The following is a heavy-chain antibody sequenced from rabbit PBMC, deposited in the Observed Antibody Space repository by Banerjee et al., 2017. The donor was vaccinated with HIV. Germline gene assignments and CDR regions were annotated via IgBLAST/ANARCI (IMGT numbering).Heavy chain of an antibody. V-gene: IGHV1S40*01. CDR2: VFTGSSGYT. D-gene: IGHD1-1*01. J-gene: IGHJ4*01. CDR3: AAIYSCSSGYISL. Sequence: QSLEESGGDLVKPGASLTLTCTASGFSLSASNYMCWVRQAPGKGLEWIACVFTGSSGYTYYAGWAKGRFTISKTSSATVTLQMTNLAGGGTATYFWAAIYSCSSGYISLWGPGTLVTVS. CDR1: GFSLSASNY.